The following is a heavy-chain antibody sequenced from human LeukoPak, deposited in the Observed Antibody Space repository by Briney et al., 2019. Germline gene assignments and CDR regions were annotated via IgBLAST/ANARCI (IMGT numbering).Heavy chain of an antibody. CDR1: GGSISSYY. J-gene: IGHJ3*02. Sequence: SETLSLTCTVSGGSISSYYWSWIRQPAGKGLEWIGRIYTSGSTNYNPSLKSRVTMSVDTSKNQFSLKLSSVTAADTAVYYCARVLKGYCSSTNCLDAFDIWGQGTMVTVSS. D-gene: IGHD2-2*01. CDR2: IYTSGST. CDR3: ARVLKGYCSSTNCLDAFDI. V-gene: IGHV4-4*07.